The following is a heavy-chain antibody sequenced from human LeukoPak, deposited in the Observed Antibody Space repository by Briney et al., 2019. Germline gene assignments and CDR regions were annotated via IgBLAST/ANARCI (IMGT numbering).Heavy chain of an antibody. D-gene: IGHD6-19*01. Sequence: GGSLRLSCAASGFTFDDYAMHWVRQAPGKGLEWVSGISWNSGSIGYADSVKGRFTISRDNAKNSLYLQMNSLRAEDTALYYCAKDLVKGGWYRYFDYWGQGTLVTVSS. CDR3: AKDLVKGGWYRYFDY. J-gene: IGHJ4*02. V-gene: IGHV3-9*01. CDR2: ISWNSGSI. CDR1: GFTFDDYA.